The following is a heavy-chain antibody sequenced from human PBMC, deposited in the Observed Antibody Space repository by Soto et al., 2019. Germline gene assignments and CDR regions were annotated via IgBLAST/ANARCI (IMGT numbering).Heavy chain of an antibody. J-gene: IGHJ4*02. D-gene: IGHD1-26*01. Sequence: QLQLQESGPGLVKPSETLSLTCTVSGGSISISSYYWGWIRQPPGKGLEWIGSIYYTGSTYYDPFLKSRVTISVDTSKNQFALKLSSVTAADTAVYYCARKLVGATDDFDYWGQGTLVTVSS. CDR3: ARKLVGATDDFDY. CDR1: GGSISISSYY. V-gene: IGHV4-39*01. CDR2: IYYTGST.